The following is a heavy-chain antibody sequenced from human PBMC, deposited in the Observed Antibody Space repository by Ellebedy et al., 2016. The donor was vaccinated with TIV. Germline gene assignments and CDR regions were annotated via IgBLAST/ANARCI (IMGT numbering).Heavy chain of an antibody. D-gene: IGHD2-2*01. CDR3: ARVEPFYCSSTSCKNLGSDY. V-gene: IGHV3-21*01. CDR1: GFTFNSYS. Sequence: GGSLRLXCAASGFTFNSYSMNWVRQAPGKGLEWVSSISSSSSYIYYADSVKGRFTISRGNAKNSLYLQMNSLRAEDTAVYYCARVEPFYCSSTSCKNLGSDYWGQGTLVTVSS. CDR2: ISSSSSYI. J-gene: IGHJ4*02.